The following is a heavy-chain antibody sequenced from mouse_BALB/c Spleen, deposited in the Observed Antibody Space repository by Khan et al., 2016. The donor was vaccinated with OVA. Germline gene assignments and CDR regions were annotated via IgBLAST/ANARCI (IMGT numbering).Heavy chain of an antibody. CDR3: ARRTGTWVAY. D-gene: IGHD4-1*01. Sequence: EVQLQESGPGLVKPSQSLSLTCTVTGYSITSDYAWNWIRQFPGNKLEWMGYISYSGSTYYNPSLKSRISITRDTSKNQFFLQLNSVTTADTATYDGARRTGTWVAYWGQGTLVTVAA. J-gene: IGHJ3*01. CDR2: ISYSGST. CDR1: GYSITSDYA. V-gene: IGHV3-2*02.